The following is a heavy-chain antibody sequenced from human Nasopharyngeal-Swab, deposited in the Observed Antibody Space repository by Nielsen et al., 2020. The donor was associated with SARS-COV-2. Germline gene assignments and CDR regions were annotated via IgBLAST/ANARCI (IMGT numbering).Heavy chain of an antibody. V-gene: IGHV1-69*13. CDR3: ARVAHYYDSSGYPYAFDI. CDR1: GGTFSSYA. D-gene: IGHD3-22*01. Sequence: SVKVSCKASGGTFSSYAISWVRQAPGQGLEWMGGIIPIFGTANYAQKFQGRVTITADESTSTAYMELSSLRSEDTAVCYCARVAHYYDSSGYPYAFDIWGQGTMGTVSS. CDR2: IIPIFGTA. J-gene: IGHJ3*02.